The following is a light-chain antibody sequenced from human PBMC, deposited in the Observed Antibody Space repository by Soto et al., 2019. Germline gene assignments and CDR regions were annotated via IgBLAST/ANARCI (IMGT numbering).Light chain of an antibody. V-gene: IGKV1-5*03. CDR1: QSIGTW. CDR3: QQYDSYSYS. Sequence: DIQMTQSPSTLSASVGDRVTITCRASQSIGTWLAWYQQKPGKAPNLLIYKASTLETGVPSRFSGSGSGTEFTLTISSLQPADFATYYCQQYDSYSYSFGQGTKLEIK. J-gene: IGKJ2*03. CDR2: KAS.